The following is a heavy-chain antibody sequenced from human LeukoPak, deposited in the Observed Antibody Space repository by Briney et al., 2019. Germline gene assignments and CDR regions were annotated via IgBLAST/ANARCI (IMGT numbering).Heavy chain of an antibody. J-gene: IGHJ4*02. Sequence: ASVKVSCKASGYTFTNYGVNWVRQAPGQGLEWMGWISTYNGNTNCAQKLQGRVTMTTDTSTSTAYMELRSLRSDDTAVYYCARGGFGDLLSFFDYWGQGSLVTVSS. CDR3: ARGGFGDLLSFFDY. CDR1: GYTFTNYG. V-gene: IGHV1-18*01. D-gene: IGHD3-10*01. CDR2: ISTYNGNT.